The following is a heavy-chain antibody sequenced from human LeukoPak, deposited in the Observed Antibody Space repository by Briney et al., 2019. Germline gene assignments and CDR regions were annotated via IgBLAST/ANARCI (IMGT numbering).Heavy chain of an antibody. V-gene: IGHV1-46*01. D-gene: IGHD5-24*01. Sequence: ASVKVSCKASGYTFTSYYMHWVRQAPGQGLEWMGIINPSGGSTSYAQKFQGRVTMTRDTSTSTVYMELSSLKSEDTAVYYCAKVRRRWLHGRGSLDAFDIWGQGTMVTVSS. CDR3: AKVRRRWLHGRGSLDAFDI. CDR1: GYTFTSYY. J-gene: IGHJ3*02. CDR2: INPSGGST.